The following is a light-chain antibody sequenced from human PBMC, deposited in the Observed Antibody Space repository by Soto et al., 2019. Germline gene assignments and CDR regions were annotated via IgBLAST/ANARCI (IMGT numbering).Light chain of an antibody. CDR3: QQYNSYPGT. Sequence: DILLTQSPSTLSASVGDRVTITCRASQTISTWLDWYQQKPGRAPKPLIYDASSLQSGVPSRFSGSGSGTDFTLTISSLQPDDFATYYCQQYNSYPGTFGQGTKVDIK. CDR2: DAS. V-gene: IGKV1-5*01. CDR1: QTISTW. J-gene: IGKJ1*01.